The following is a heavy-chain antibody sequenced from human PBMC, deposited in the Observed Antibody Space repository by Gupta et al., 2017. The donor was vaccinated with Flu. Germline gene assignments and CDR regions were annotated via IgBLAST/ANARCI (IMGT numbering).Heavy chain of an antibody. Sequence: VRQAPGKGLEWVSTISGSGGSTYYADSVKGRFTSSRDNSKNTLYLQMNSLRAEDTAVYYCAKGRLGYTYYFDYWGQGTLVTVSS. CDR2: ISGSGGST. CDR3: AKGRLGYTYYFDY. D-gene: IGHD3-16*02. V-gene: IGHV3-23*01. J-gene: IGHJ4*02.